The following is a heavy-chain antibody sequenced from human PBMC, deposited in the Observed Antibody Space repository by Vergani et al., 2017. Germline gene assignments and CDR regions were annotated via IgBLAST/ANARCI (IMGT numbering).Heavy chain of an antibody. J-gene: IGHJ5*02. Sequence: QVQLQESGPGLVKPSQTLSLTCSVSGISVNTGGYYWSWVRQHPGKGLEWIGYIYRNGNTYYNPSLKSRITISLDTSKNEFSLSLNSVTAADTAVYFCTGRAPGRGPLRFDPWGQGTLVIVFS. CDR2: IYRNGNT. V-gene: IGHV4-31*03. CDR3: TGRAPGRGPLRFDP. CDR1: GISVNTGGYY. D-gene: IGHD3-10*01.